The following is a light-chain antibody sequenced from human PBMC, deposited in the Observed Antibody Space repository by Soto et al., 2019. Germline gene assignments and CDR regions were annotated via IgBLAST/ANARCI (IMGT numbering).Light chain of an antibody. J-gene: IGLJ1*01. CDR3: SSFTTDSTYV. Sequence: QSALTQPASVSGSPGQSITISCTGTSSDVGANIFVSWYQQHPGKVPKLMIYTVSSRPSGVSQRFSGSKSGNTAFLTISGLQAEDEADYYCSSFTTDSTYVFGTGTKVTVL. CDR1: SSDVGANIF. V-gene: IGLV2-14*01. CDR2: TVS.